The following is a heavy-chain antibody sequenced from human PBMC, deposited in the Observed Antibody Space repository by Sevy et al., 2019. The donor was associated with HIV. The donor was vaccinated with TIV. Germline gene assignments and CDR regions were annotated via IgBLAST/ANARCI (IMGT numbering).Heavy chain of an antibody. Sequence: SETLSLTCTVSGGPISSGGYYWSWIRQHPGKGLEWIGYIYYSGSTYYNPSLKSRVTISVDTSKNQFSLKLSSVTAADTAVYYCARERTNIWSGYYNRYFDYWGQGTLVTVSS. CDR2: IYYSGST. J-gene: IGHJ4*02. CDR3: ARERTNIWSGYYNRYFDY. V-gene: IGHV4-31*03. D-gene: IGHD3-3*01. CDR1: GGPISSGGYY.